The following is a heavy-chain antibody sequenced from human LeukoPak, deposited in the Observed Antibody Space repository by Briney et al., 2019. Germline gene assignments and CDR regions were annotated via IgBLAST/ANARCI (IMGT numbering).Heavy chain of an antibody. D-gene: IGHD6-13*01. V-gene: IGHV3-64*01. CDR3: ARAPESSSWYYFDY. CDR2: ISSNGGRT. CDR1: GFTFSNYA. Sequence: GGSLRLSCAASGFTFSNYALHWGRQAPGMGLEYVSAISSNGGRTYYANSVKGRFTISRDNSKNTLYLQMGSLRDEDMAVYYCARAPESSSWYYFDYWGQGTLVTVSS. J-gene: IGHJ4*02.